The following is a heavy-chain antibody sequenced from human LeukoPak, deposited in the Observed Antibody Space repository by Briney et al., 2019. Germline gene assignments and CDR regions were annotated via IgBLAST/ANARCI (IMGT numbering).Heavy chain of an antibody. D-gene: IGHD2-2*01. J-gene: IGHJ4*02. V-gene: IGHV1-24*01. CDR1: GYTLTELS. CDR3: ATDFRWGYCSSTSCSPPGY. CDR2: FDPEDGET. Sequence: ASVKVSCKVSGYTLTELSMHWVRQAPGKGLEWMGGFDPEDGETIYAQKFQGRVTTTEDTSTDTAYMELSSLRSEDTAVYYCATDFRWGYCSSTSCSPPGYWGQGTLVTVSS.